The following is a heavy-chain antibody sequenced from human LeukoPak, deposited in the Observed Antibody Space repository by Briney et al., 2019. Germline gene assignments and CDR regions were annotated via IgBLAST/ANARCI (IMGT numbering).Heavy chain of an antibody. CDR2: IYYSGST. Sequence: PSETLSLTCIVSRGSISSDGYYWSWIRQHPGKGLEWIGYIYYSGSTYYNPSLKSRVTISVDTSKNQFSLKLSSVTAADTAVYYCARGLYSSGYSRFDCWGQGTLVTVSS. J-gene: IGHJ4*02. CDR1: RGSISSDGYY. V-gene: IGHV4-31*03. CDR3: ARGLYSSGYSRFDC. D-gene: IGHD3-22*01.